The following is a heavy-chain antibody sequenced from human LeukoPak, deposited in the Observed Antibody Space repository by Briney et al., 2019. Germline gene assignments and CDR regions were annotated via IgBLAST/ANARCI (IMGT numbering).Heavy chain of an antibody. J-gene: IGHJ4*02. D-gene: IGHD3-10*01. CDR1: GHSLSTHW. V-gene: IGHV5-51*01. CDR3: ASGSGNYYGSGTKTYYPYYVDY. CDR2: VYPGESQS. Sequence: GESLKISWERSGHSLSTHWIAWVRQMPGKGLEWMGIVYPGESQSRNSPSFQGQVTISVDRSTSVAYVQWSSLKASDSAMYYCASGSGNYYGSGTKTYYPYYVDYWGQGTLVTVSS.